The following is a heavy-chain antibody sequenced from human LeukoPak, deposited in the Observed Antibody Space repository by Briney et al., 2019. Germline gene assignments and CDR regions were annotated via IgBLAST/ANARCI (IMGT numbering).Heavy chain of an antibody. Sequence: ASVKVSCKASGYTFTGYYMHWVRQAPGQGLEWMGWINPNSGGTNYAQKFQGRVTMTRDTSISTAYMELSRLRSDDTAVYYCARDSEDYGAYEGRGDYWGQGTLVTVSS. CDR3: ARDSEDYGAYEGRGDY. V-gene: IGHV1-2*02. CDR2: INPNSGGT. D-gene: IGHD4-17*01. CDR1: GYTFTGYY. J-gene: IGHJ4*02.